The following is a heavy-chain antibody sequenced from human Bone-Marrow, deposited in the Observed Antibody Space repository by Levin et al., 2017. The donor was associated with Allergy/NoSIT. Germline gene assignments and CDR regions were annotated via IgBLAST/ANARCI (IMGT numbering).Heavy chain of an antibody. Sequence: GESLNISCAASGFTFSSFAMTWVRQAPGKGLEWVSAISGSGRNTYFADSVKGRCTISRDNSKNTLSLQMVSLGAEDTAVYYCAKGWASGWSRSFNYFSHWGQGTLVTVSS. CDR3: AKGWASGWSRSFNYFSH. CDR1: GFTFSSFA. D-gene: IGHD6-19*01. V-gene: IGHV3-23*01. CDR2: ISGSGRNT. J-gene: IGHJ4*02.